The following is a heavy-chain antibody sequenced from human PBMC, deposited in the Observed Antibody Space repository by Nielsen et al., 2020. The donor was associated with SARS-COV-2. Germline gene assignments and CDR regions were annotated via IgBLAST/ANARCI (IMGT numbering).Heavy chain of an antibody. CDR3: AKDFDTAMANDAFDI. CDR2: ISYDGSNK. D-gene: IGHD5-18*01. Sequence: GGSLRLSCAASGFTFSSYAMHWVRQAPGKGLEWVAVISYDGSNKYYADSVKGRFTISRDNSKNTLYLQMNSLRAEDTAVYYCAKDFDTAMANDAFDIWGQGTMVTVSS. V-gene: IGHV3-30-3*01. J-gene: IGHJ3*02. CDR1: GFTFSSYA.